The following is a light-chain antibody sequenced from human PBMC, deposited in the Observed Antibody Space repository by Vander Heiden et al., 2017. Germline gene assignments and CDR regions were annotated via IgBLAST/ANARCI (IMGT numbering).Light chain of an antibody. CDR3: QQYYSTSYT. CDR2: WAS. V-gene: IGKV4-1*01. Sequence: DIVMNQSPDSLAVSLGERATINCKSSQSILYSSNNKNYLAWYQQKPGQPPKLLIYWASTRESGVPDRFSGSGSGTDFTLTISSLQAGDVAVYYCQQYYSTSYTFGQGTKLEIK. J-gene: IGKJ2*01. CDR1: QSILYSSNNKNY.